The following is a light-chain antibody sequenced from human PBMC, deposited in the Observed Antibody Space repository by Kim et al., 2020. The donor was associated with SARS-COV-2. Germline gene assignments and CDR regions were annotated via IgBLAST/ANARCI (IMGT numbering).Light chain of an antibody. CDR2: AAS. CDR1: QPIRTY. J-gene: IGKJ2*01. CDR3: QQTNTVPFA. Sequence: SASGGDRVTVTCRASQPIRTYLNWYQQKAGRAPKILIYAASNLESGVPTRFSATGSGTDFTLTISNLQPEDFATYYCQQTNTVPFAFGAGAKLEI. V-gene: IGKV1-39*01.